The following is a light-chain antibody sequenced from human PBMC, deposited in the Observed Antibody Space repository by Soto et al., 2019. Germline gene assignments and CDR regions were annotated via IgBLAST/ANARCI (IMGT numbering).Light chain of an antibody. CDR1: AGAVTSAYY. CDR3: LLYYGGAQVL. V-gene: IGLV7-43*01. J-gene: IGLJ2*01. CDR2: STS. Sequence: QAVVTQEPSLTVSPGGTVTLTCASSAGAVTSAYYTNWLQQKPGQAPRALIYSTSEKHSWTPARFSGSLLGGKAALTLSAAQPEDVADYYCLLYYGGAQVLFGGGTKVTVL.